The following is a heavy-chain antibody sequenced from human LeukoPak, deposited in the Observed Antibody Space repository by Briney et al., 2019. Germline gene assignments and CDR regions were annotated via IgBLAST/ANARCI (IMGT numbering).Heavy chain of an antibody. J-gene: IGHJ5*02. CDR2: ISSYSRAI. CDR1: GFTFSSYG. V-gene: IGHV3-48*02. Sequence: GGSLRLSCAASGFTFSSYGMRWVRQAPGKGLEWVSSISSYSRAILYADSVKGRFTISRDNAIDSLYLQMNSLRDEDTAVYYCARDRSSTATDWFDARGQGTPVTVS. CDR3: ARDRSSTATDWFDA. D-gene: IGHD6-13*01.